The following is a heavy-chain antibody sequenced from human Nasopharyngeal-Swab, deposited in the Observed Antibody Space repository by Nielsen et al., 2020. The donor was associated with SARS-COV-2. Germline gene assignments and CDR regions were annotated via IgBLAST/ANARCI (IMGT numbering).Heavy chain of an antibody. J-gene: IGHJ4*02. V-gene: IGHV5-51*01. D-gene: IGHD6-13*01. CDR2: IYPGDSDT. CDR3: AWSSSWYHTGYFEY. Sequence: EESLTISCKGSGYSFTSYWIGWARQMPGKGLEWMGIIYPGDSDTRYSPSFQGQVTISADKSISTAYLQWSSLKASDTAMYYCAWSSSWYHTGYFEYWGQGTLVTVSS. CDR1: GYSFTSYW.